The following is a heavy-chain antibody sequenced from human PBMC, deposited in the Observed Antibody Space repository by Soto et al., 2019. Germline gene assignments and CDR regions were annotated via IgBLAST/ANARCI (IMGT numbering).Heavy chain of an antibody. CDR1: GFTFSSYA. V-gene: IGHV3-23*01. D-gene: IGHD6-19*01. J-gene: IGHJ4*02. Sequence: GGSLRLSCAASGFTFSSYAISWVRQAPGKGLEWVSAISGSGGSTYYADSVKGRFTISRDNSKNTLYLQMNSLRAEDTAVYYCAKDLRIGVAVAGRPLDYWGQGTLVTVSS. CDR2: ISGSGGST. CDR3: AKDLRIGVAVAGRPLDY.